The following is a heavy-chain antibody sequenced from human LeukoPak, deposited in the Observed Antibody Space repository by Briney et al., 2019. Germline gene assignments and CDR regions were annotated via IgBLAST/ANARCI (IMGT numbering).Heavy chain of an antibody. D-gene: IGHD1-26*01. Sequence: PGGSLRLSCAASGFTFSTYEMNWVRQAPGKGLEWVSYISSSGTTIYYADSVKGRFTISRDNAKNSLYLQMNSLRAEDKAVYYCARISGNYAYAMDVWGQGTTVTVSS. CDR2: ISSSGTTI. J-gene: IGHJ6*02. V-gene: IGHV3-48*03. CDR3: ARISGNYAYAMDV. CDR1: GFTFSTYE.